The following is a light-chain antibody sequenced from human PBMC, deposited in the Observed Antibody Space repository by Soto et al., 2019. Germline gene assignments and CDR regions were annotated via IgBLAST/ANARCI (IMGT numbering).Light chain of an antibody. CDR1: QSILHSPNNKNF. CDR2: WAS. J-gene: IGKJ2*01. CDR3: QQYYNSHLFT. V-gene: IGKV4-1*01. Sequence: DFVMTQSPDSLAVSLGEKATINCKSSQSILHSPNNKNFLAWYQQKPGQSPKLLISWASTRESGVPARFSGSGAGRDFTLTITSLQADDAAVYYCQQYYNSHLFTFGQGTKLEIK.